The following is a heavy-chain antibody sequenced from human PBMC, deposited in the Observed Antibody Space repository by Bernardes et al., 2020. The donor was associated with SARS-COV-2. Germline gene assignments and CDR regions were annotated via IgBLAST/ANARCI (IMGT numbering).Heavy chain of an antibody. CDR2: INSDGRTT. CDR3: VRGPSDGHGRFEY. CDR1: GFTFSSYW. J-gene: IGHJ4*02. V-gene: IGHV3-74*01. Sequence: GGSLRLSCEASGFTFSSYWMHWVSQGPGKGLVWVSRINSDGRTTTYADSVKGRFTISRDNGKNTLYLQMNSLRAEDTAVYYCVRGPSDGHGRFEYWGQGALVTVSS.